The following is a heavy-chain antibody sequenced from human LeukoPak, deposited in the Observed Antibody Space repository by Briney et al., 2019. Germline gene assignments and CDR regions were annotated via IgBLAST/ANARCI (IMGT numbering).Heavy chain of an antibody. J-gene: IGHJ5*02. D-gene: IGHD4-11*01. CDR3: ARRFITHDYRGWFDL. Sequence: SETLSLTCTVSGDSISSSSSHWGWIRQPPGKGLEWIGSIYYSGSAYYNPSLKSRVTISVDASKNQFSLKLSSVTAADTAVYYCARRFITHDYRGWFDLWGQGTLVTVSS. CDR1: GDSISSSSSH. V-gene: IGHV4-39*01. CDR2: IYYSGSA.